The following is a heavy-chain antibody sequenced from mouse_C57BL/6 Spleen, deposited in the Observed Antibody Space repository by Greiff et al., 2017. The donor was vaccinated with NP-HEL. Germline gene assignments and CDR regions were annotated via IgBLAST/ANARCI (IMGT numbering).Heavy chain of an antibody. D-gene: IGHD4-1*02. CDR2: IYPGDGDT. Sequence: QVHVKQSGHELVKPGASVKISCKASGYAFSSSWMNWVKQRPGKGLEWIGRIYPGDGDTNYNGKFKGKATMTADKSSSTAYMQLSSLTSEDSAVYFCARSTGRGDYWGQGTTLTVSS. CDR1: GYAFSSSW. J-gene: IGHJ2*01. CDR3: ARSTGRGDY. V-gene: IGHV1-82*01.